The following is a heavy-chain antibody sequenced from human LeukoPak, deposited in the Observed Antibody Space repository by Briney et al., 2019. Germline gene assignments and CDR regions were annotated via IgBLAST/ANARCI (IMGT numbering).Heavy chain of an antibody. J-gene: IGHJ3*02. CDR1: GGSISSYY. D-gene: IGHD3-10*01. V-gene: IGHV4-4*07. CDR2: IYTSGST. Sequence: VHTSETLSLTCTVSGGSISSYYWSWIRQPAGKGLEWIGRIYTSGSTNYNPSLKSRVTMSVDTSKNQFSLKLSSVTAADTAVYYCASEGRRGDAFDIWGQGTMVTVSS. CDR3: ASEGRRGDAFDI.